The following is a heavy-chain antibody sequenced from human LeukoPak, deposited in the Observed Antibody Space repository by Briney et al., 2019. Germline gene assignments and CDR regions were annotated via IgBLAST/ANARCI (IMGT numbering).Heavy chain of an antibody. D-gene: IGHD5-18*01. V-gene: IGHV4-31*03. CDR2: IYYSGST. CDR1: GGSISSGGYY. J-gene: IGHJ4*02. CDR3: AREGSDTAMGFDY. Sequence: SQTLSLTCTVSGGSISSGGYYWSWIRQHPGKGLEWIGYIYYSGSTYYNPSLKSRATISVDTSKNQFSLKLSSVTAADTAVYYCAREGSDTAMGFDYWGQGTLVTVSS.